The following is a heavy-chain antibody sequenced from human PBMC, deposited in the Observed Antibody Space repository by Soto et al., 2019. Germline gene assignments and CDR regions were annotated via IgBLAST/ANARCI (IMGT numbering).Heavy chain of an antibody. CDR2: ISSSSSYT. Sequence: QVQLVESGGGLVKPGGSLRLSCAASGFTFSDYYMSWIRQAPGKGLEWVSYISSSSSYTNYADSVKGRFTISRDNAKNSLYLQMNSLRAEDTAVYYCARDLDGSGSYYNRLGYYYYGMDVWGQGTTVTVSS. CDR1: GFTFSDYY. D-gene: IGHD3-10*01. J-gene: IGHJ6*02. CDR3: ARDLDGSGSYYNRLGYYYYGMDV. V-gene: IGHV3-11*05.